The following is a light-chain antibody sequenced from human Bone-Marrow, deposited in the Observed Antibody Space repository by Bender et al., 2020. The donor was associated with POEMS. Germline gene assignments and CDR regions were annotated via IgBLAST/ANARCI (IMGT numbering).Light chain of an antibody. CDR2: DVS. Sequence: QSALTQPASVSGSPGQSITISCTGTSSDVGGYHLVSWYQQHPGKAPKLMIYDVSDRPSGVSNRFSGSKFGNTASLTISGLQPEDEADYYCGSYTSSYTSVFGGGTKLTVL. CDR3: GSYTSSYTSV. J-gene: IGLJ3*02. V-gene: IGLV2-14*02. CDR1: SSDVGGYHL.